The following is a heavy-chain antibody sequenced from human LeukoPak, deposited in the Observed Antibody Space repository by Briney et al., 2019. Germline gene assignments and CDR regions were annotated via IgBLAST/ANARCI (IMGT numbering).Heavy chain of an antibody. D-gene: IGHD6-13*01. Sequence: SETLSLTCTVSGYSISSGYYWGWIRQPAGKGLEWIGSIYHSGTTYYNPSLKSRVTISIDTSKNQFSLKLSSVTAADTAVYYCATYSRSPPGYWGQGTLVTVSS. CDR2: IYHSGTT. CDR3: ATYSRSPPGY. CDR1: GYSISSGYY. J-gene: IGHJ4*02. V-gene: IGHV4-38-2*02.